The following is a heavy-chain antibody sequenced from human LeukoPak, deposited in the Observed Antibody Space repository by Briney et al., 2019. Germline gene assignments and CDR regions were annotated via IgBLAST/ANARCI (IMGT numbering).Heavy chain of an antibody. V-gene: IGHV3-73*01. CDR3: TSHDYGDYFFDY. Sequence: GGSLRLSCAASGLTFSDSAMHWVRQASGKGLEWVGRIRSKANRYATAYAASVKGRFTISRDDSTNTAYLQMNSLKTDDTAVYYCTSHDYGDYFFDYWGQGTLVTVSS. D-gene: IGHD4-17*01. J-gene: IGHJ4*02. CDR2: IRSKANRYAT. CDR1: GLTFSDSA.